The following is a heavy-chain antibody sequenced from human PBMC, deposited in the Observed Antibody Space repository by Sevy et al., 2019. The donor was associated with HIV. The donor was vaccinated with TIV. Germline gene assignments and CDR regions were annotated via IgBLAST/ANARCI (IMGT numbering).Heavy chain of an antibody. V-gene: IGHV3-13*01. CDR1: GFTFSYYD. Sequence: GGSLRLSCAASGFTFSYYDMHWVRQVTGKGLEWVAVIGTGGDTYYPGAVTGRLTISRENAKNSLYIQMDSLRAGDTGVYYCESGIRLETGFDYWGQGTLVTVSS. CDR3: ESGIRLETGFDY. CDR2: IGTGGDT. J-gene: IGHJ4*02. D-gene: IGHD6-19*01.